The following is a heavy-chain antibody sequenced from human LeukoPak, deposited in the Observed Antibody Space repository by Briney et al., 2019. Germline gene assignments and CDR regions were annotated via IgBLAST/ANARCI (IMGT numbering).Heavy chain of an antibody. CDR3: ARDCSTSCYPREYFDY. CDR2: ISSSSSYI. D-gene: IGHD2-2*01. J-gene: IGHJ4*02. Sequence: GGSLRLSCAASGCTFSGYSMKWVRQAPGKGLEWVSSISSSSSYIYYADSVKGRFTISRDNAKNSLYLQMNSLRAEDTAVYYCARDCSTSCYPREYFDYWGQGTLVTVSS. CDR1: GCTFSGYS. V-gene: IGHV3-21*01.